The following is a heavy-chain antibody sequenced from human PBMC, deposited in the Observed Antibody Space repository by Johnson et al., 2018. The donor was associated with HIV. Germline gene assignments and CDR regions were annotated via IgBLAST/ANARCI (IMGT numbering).Heavy chain of an antibody. CDR2: ISSSGSTI. Sequence: VQLVESGGGVVQPGGSLRLSCAASGFSFDDYAMHWVRQTPGKGLEWVSYISSSGSTIYYADSVKGRFTISRDNAKNSLYLLMNSLRAEDTAVYYCARESTPWGGDSVGYAVDIWGQGTMVTVSS. CDR1: GFSFDDYA. CDR3: ARESTPWGGDSVGYAVDI. J-gene: IGHJ3*02. D-gene: IGHD4-17*01. V-gene: IGHV3-48*03.